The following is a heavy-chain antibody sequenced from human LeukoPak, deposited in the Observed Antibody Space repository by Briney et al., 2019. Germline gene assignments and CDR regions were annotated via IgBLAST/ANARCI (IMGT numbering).Heavy chain of an antibody. CDR3: ARADYCGGDCVDAFDI. Sequence: SETLSLTCTVFGGSISSGDYYWSWIRQPPGKGLEWIGYIYYSGSTYYNPSLKSRVTISVDTSKNQFSLKLSSVTAADTAVYYCARADYCGGDCVDAFDIWGQGTMVTVSS. D-gene: IGHD2-21*01. J-gene: IGHJ3*02. CDR2: IYYSGST. V-gene: IGHV4-30-4*08. CDR1: GGSISSGDYY.